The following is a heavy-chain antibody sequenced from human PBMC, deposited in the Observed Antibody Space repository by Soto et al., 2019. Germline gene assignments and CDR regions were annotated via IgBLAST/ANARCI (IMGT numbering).Heavy chain of an antibody. J-gene: IGHJ6*02. D-gene: IGHD2-2*02. CDR1: GFTFSSYS. CDR3: ARDRPLYISRYPRYYCYGMDV. CDR2: ISSSSSTI. V-gene: IGHV3-48*02. Sequence: EVQLVESGGGLVQPGGSLRLSCAASGFTFSSYSMNWVRQAPGKGLEWVSYISSSSSTIYYADSVKGRFTISRDNAKDSLYLQMNSLRDEDTAVYYCARDRPLYISRYPRYYCYGMDVWGQGTTVTVSS.